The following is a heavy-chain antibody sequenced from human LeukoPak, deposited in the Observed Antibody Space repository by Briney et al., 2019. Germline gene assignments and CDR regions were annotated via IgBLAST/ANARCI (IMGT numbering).Heavy chain of an antibody. D-gene: IGHD6-13*01. J-gene: IGHJ4*02. CDR3: ARFAYTSSLDY. CDR2: VYPGDYTDT. CDR1: GYILTRNW. V-gene: IGHV5-51*01. Sequence: GESLKISCQVSGYILTRNWIGWVRQVPGKGLEGMGLVYPGDYTDTKYSPPFQGQVTFSVDKSISTVYLQWSSLKASDTAMYYCARFAYTSSLDYWGQGTLVTFSS.